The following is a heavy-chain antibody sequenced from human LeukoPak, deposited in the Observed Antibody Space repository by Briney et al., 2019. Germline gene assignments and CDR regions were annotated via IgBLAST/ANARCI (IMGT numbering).Heavy chain of an antibody. D-gene: IGHD3-22*01. Sequence: GGSLRLSCAASGFTFSDYYMSWIRQAPGKGLEWVSYISSSGTTIYYADSVKGRFTISRDNAKNSLYRQMNSLRAEDTAVYYCARDLYYYDSSGPNPAFDYGGEGTVATVS. CDR2: ISSSGTTI. V-gene: IGHV3-11*01. J-gene: IGHJ4*02. CDR3: ARDLYYYDSSGPNPAFDY. CDR1: GFTFSDYY.